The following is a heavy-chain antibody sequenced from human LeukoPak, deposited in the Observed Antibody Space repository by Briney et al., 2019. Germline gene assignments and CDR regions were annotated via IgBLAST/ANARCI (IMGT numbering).Heavy chain of an antibody. CDR1: GFSFNSYA. Sequence: PGGSLRLSCAASGFSFNSYAMSWVRQAPGKGLEWVSRISSSGGGTYYGDSVKGRFIISRDNSKNTLLLQMNSLRAEDTAVYYCARQPIEYNRSSGNYYYYYMDVWGKGTTVTVSS. CDR3: ARQPIEYNRSSGNYYYYYMDV. CDR2: ISSSGGGT. J-gene: IGHJ6*03. D-gene: IGHD6-6*01. V-gene: IGHV3-23*01.